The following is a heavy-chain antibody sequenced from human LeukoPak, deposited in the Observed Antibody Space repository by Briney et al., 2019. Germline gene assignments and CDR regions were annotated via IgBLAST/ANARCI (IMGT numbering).Heavy chain of an antibody. D-gene: IGHD6-6*01. J-gene: IGHJ6*03. V-gene: IGHV4-34*01. CDR3: ARRVAARLPSRDYYYMDV. Sequence: SETLSLTCAVYGGSFSGYYWSWIRQPPAKGLEWIGEINHSGGTNYNPSLKSRVTISVDTSKNQFSLKLSSVTAADTAVYYCARRVAARLPSRDYYYMDVWGKGTTVTVSS. CDR1: GGSFSGYY. CDR2: INHSGGT.